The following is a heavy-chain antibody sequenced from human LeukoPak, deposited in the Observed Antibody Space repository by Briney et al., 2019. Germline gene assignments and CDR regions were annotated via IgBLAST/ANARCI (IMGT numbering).Heavy chain of an antibody. J-gene: IGHJ4*02. Sequence: ASVKVSCKASGYTFNRFGISWVRQAPGQGLEWMGWISAYKGNTAYAPKFQGRVTMTTDTSTSTAYMELTSLRSDDTAVYFCARDSPSGYYLWGQGTLVTVSS. V-gene: IGHV1-18*01. D-gene: IGHD3-3*01. CDR3: ARDSPSGYYL. CDR1: GYTFNRFG. CDR2: ISAYKGNT.